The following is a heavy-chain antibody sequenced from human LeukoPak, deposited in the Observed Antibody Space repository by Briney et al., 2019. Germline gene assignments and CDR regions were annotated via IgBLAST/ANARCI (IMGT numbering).Heavy chain of an antibody. Sequence: GGSLRLSCAASGFTFSTYSMNWVRQAPGKGLEWVSFIIGSSDLIYYADSVKGRFTISRDDAKNSLYLQMNSLRDEDTAVYYCARDKDFGFDYWGQGTLVTVSS. CDR1: GFTFSTYS. J-gene: IGHJ4*02. V-gene: IGHV3-48*02. CDR2: IIGSSDLI. D-gene: IGHD3-10*01. CDR3: ARDKDFGFDY.